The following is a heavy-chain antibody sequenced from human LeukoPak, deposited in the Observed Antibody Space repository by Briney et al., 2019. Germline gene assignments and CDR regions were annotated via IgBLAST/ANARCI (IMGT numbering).Heavy chain of an antibody. Sequence: ASVKVSCKASGYTFSSYGITWVRQAPGQGLEWMGWISGYNGNTNYVQKLQGRVAMTTDTSTSTAYMELRSLRSDDTAVYYCARVAAAAGDYYYYYMDVWGKGTTVTVSS. CDR3: ARVAAAAGDYYYYYMDV. D-gene: IGHD6-13*01. CDR2: ISGYNGNT. J-gene: IGHJ6*03. V-gene: IGHV1-18*01. CDR1: GYTFSSYG.